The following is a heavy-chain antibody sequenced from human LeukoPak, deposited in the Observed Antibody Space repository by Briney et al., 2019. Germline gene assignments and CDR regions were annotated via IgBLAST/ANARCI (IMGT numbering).Heavy chain of an antibody. Sequence: SGTLSLTCTVSGGSVSSGSYYWSWIRQPPGKGLEWIGFIYYSGSTNYNPSLKSRVTISVDTSKNQFSLKLSSVTAADTAVYYCAISTYYYDSSGYYENDYWGQGTLVTVSS. CDR3: AISTYYYDSSGYYENDY. V-gene: IGHV4-61*01. CDR1: GGSVSSGSYY. D-gene: IGHD3-22*01. J-gene: IGHJ4*02. CDR2: IYYSGST.